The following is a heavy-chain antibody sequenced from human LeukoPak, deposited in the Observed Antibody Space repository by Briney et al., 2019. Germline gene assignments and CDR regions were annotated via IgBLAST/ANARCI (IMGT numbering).Heavy chain of an antibody. CDR3: VGSPYAGDY. CDR2: ISKDGSEI. V-gene: IGHV3-7*01. CDR1: GFTFSTFW. J-gene: IGHJ4*02. D-gene: IGHD3-10*01. Sequence: GGSLRLSCVASGFTFSTFWMNWVRQAPGEGLEWVAYISKDGSEIYFVDSVKGRFTISRDNAKNSLYLQMNSLRAEDTAVYYCVGSPYAGDYWGQGTLVTVSS.